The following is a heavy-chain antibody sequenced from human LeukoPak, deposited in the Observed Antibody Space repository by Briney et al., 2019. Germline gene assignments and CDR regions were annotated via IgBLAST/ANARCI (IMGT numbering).Heavy chain of an antibody. V-gene: IGHV3-21*01. CDR2: ISSSSSYI. D-gene: IGHD5-18*01. Sequence: GGSLRLSCAASGFTFSSYSMKWVRQAPGKGLEWVSSISSSSSYIYYADSVKGRFTISRDNAKNSLYLQMNSLRAEDTAVYYCARDDSYGYDFDYWGQGTLVTVSS. CDR3: ARDDSYGYDFDY. CDR1: GFTFSSYS. J-gene: IGHJ4*02.